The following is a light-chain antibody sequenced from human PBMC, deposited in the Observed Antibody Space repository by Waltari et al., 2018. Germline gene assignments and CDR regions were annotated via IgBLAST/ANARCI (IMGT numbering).Light chain of an antibody. CDR3: QKYNTGLT. CDR2: AAS. J-gene: IGKJ4*01. CDR1: QGISND. V-gene: IGKV1-27*01. Sequence: GDRVTITCRASQGISNDLAWFQQKPGKVPKLLIYAASTLQLGVPSRFSGRGSGTDFSRTISSLQPEDVATYYCQKYNTGLTFGGGTKVEIK.